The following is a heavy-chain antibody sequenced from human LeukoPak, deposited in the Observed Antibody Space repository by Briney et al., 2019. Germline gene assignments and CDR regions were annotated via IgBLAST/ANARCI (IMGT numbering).Heavy chain of an antibody. CDR2: ISSYNGNT. CDR3: ARVGYSSSWPDAFDI. J-gene: IGHJ3*02. D-gene: IGHD6-13*01. Sequence: GASVKVSCKASGYTFSSDGISWVRQAPGQGLEWMGWISSYNGNTNYAQKLQGRVTMTTDTSTSTAYMELRSLRSDDTAVYYCARVGYSSSWPDAFDIWGQGTMVTVSS. CDR1: GYTFSSDG. V-gene: IGHV1-18*01.